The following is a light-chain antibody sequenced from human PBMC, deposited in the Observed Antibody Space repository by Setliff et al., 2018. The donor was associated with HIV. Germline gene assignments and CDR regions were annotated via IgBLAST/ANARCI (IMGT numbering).Light chain of an antibody. V-gene: IGLV2-14*01. Sequence: QSALTQPASVSGSPGQSITISCSGTSSDVGGYNYVSWYQQHPGKAPKLMIYDVSKRPSGVSTRFSGSKSGNTASLTISGLQAEDEADYFCNSYTSSSTLYVFGTGTKVTLL. CDR1: SSDVGGYNY. J-gene: IGLJ1*01. CDR3: NSYTSSSTLYV. CDR2: DVS.